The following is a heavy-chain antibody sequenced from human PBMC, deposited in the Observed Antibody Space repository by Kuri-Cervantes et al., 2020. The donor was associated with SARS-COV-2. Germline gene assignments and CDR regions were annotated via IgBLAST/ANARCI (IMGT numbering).Heavy chain of an antibody. V-gene: IGHV1-18*01. CDR1: GYTFNTYG. Sequence: ASVKVSCKTSGYTFNTYGVSWVRQAPGRGLQWVGSINPYNGNTNYAQILQGRVTMTTDTSTDTAFMELRGLRSFDTAVYYCARSHTLYGGNSSPWDYWGQGTLVTVSS. CDR2: INPYNGNT. J-gene: IGHJ4*02. CDR3: ARSHTLYGGNSSPWDY. D-gene: IGHD4-23*01.